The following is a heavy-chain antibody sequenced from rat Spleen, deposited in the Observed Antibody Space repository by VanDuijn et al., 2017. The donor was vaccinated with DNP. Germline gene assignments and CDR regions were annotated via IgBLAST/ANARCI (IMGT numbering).Heavy chain of an antibody. CDR2: IRFDGGST. V-gene: IGHV5-22*01. D-gene: IGHD4-4*01. CDR1: GFTFSDYY. CDR3: ARWNSGFYAMDA. Sequence: EVQLVESGGGLVQPGRSLKLSCAASGFTFSDYYMAWVRQAPTKGLEWVAYIRFDGGSTYYGDSVKGRFTISRDNAKSTLYLQMNSLRSADMATYYCARWNSGFYAMDAWGQGTSVTVSS. J-gene: IGHJ4*01.